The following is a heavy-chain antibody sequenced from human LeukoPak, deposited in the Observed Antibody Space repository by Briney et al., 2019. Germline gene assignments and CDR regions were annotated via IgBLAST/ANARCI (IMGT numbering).Heavy chain of an antibody. V-gene: IGHV4-59*01. D-gene: IGHD6-19*01. CDR2: IYYSGST. J-gene: IGHJ4*02. Sequence: EPSETLSLTCTVSGGSISSYYWSWIRQPPGKGLEWIGYIYYSGSTNYNPSLKSRVTISVDTSKNQFSLKLSSVTAADTAVYYCASPGTRGYSSGWYAYWGQGTLVAVSS. CDR1: GGSISSYY. CDR3: ASPGTRGYSSGWYAY.